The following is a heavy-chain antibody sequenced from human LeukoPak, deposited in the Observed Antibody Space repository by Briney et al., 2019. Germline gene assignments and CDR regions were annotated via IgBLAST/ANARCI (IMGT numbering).Heavy chain of an antibody. J-gene: IGHJ4*02. CDR2: INPNSGGT. D-gene: IGHD4-17*01. Sequence: ASVKVSCKASGYTFTGYFIHWVRQAPGQGLEWMGWINPNSGGTNYAQKFQGRVTMTRDTSSSTAYMELSRLRSDDTAVYYCARAPGVNYGDYGDYWGQGTLVTVSS. CDR3: ARAPGVNYGDYGDY. V-gene: IGHV1-2*02. CDR1: GYTFTGYF.